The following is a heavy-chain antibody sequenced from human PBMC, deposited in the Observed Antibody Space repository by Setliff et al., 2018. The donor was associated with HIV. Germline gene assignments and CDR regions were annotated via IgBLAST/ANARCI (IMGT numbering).Heavy chain of an antibody. Sequence: GGSLRLSCAASGFTFSSYAMSWVRQTPEKGLEWVSIITSGGSTYYADSAKGRFIISRDNSQNTLFLQMNSLRPEDTAVYYCARDCRVGWVFTYGMDVWGQGTLVTVSS. J-gene: IGHJ6*02. CDR2: ITSGGST. D-gene: IGHD6-13*01. CDR1: GFTFSSYA. V-gene: IGHV3-23*01. CDR3: ARDCRVGWVFTYGMDV.